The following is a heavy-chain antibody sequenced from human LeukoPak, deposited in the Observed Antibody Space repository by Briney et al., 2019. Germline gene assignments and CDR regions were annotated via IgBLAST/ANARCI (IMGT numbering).Heavy chain of an antibody. V-gene: IGHV1-3*01. J-gene: IGHJ4*02. CDR3: ARGGEDRSHYDFWSGYPFDY. D-gene: IGHD3-3*01. CDR1: GYTFTSYA. Sequence: GASVKVSCKASGYTFTSYAMHWVRQAPGQRLEWMGWINAGNGNTKYSQKFQGRVTITSDTSASTAYMELSSLRSEDTAVYYCARGGEDRSHYDFWSGYPFDYWGQGTLVTVSS. CDR2: INAGNGNT.